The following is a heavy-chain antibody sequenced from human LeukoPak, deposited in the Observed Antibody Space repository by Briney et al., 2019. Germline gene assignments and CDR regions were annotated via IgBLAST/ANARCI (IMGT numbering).Heavy chain of an antibody. Sequence: GGSVRLSCAASGFTFSSYWMHWVRQAAGKGLVWVSRINSDGSTTVYAYSVKGRFTISRENAKNTLYLQMNSLRAEDTAVYYCASQSNYAYSWGQGTLVTVSS. D-gene: IGHD4-11*01. CDR2: INSDGSTT. J-gene: IGHJ4*02. CDR3: ASQSNYAYS. CDR1: GFTFSSYW. V-gene: IGHV3-74*01.